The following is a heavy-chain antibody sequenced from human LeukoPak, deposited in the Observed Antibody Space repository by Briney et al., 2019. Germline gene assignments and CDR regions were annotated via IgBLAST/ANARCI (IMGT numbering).Heavy chain of an antibody. CDR2: IYYSGST. CDR1: GGSVSSGSYY. D-gene: IGHD3-3*01. CDR3: ATYYDFWSGYLTPHYFDY. Sequence: SETLSLTCTVSGGSVSSGSYYWSWIRQPPGNGLEWIGYIYYSGSTNYNPSLKSRVTISVDTSKNQFSLKLSSVTAADTAVYYCATYYDFWSGYLTPHYFDYWGQGTLVTVSS. J-gene: IGHJ4*02. V-gene: IGHV4-61*01.